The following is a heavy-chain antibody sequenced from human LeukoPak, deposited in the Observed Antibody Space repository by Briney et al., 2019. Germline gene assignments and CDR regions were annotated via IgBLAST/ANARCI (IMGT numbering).Heavy chain of an antibody. V-gene: IGHV3-23*01. J-gene: IGHJ5*02. CDR3: AIASGLRSFTLIS. CDR2: ISDGTAGT. D-gene: IGHD3-3*01. Sequence: GGSLRLSCAASGFTFTNYAMNWVRQAPGKGLEWISRISDGTAGTYYADSVEGRFTISRDNSKNTLYLQMNSLRAEDTAVYYCAIASGLRSFTLISWGLGTLVTVSS. CDR1: GFTFTNYA.